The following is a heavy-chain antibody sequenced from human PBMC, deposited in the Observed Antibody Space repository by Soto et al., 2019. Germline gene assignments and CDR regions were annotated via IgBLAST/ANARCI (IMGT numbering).Heavy chain of an antibody. Sequence: EVQLVESGGGLVQPGGSLRLSCEASGFTFSDYSMNWVRQAPGKGLEWVSFISGSGRTVYYAVSVKGRFTISRDNAKNSLYLQMSSLRAEDTAVYYCASAFEGWGQGTMVTVSS. V-gene: IGHV3-48*01. CDR2: ISGSGRTV. D-gene: IGHD3-10*01. J-gene: IGHJ3*01. CDR1: GFTFSDYS. CDR3: ASAFEG.